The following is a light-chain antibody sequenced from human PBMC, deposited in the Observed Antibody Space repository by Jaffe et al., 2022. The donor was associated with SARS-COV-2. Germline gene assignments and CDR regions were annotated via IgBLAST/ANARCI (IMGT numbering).Light chain of an antibody. J-gene: IGKJ4*01. V-gene: IGKV3-20*01. CDR3: QLYGSSLT. Sequence: IVLTQSPGTVSSSPGESVSLSCRASQSLSNPYLAWYQQRRGQAPRLLVYGVSRRAAGIPDRFSGGGSGTDFTLTISRLEPEDLAVYYCQLYGSSLTFGGGTKLEI. CDR1: QSLSNPY. CDR2: GVS.